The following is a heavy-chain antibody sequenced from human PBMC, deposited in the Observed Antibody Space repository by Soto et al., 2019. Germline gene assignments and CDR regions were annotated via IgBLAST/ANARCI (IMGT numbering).Heavy chain of an antibody. CDR3: ARGQVYLRFSEWSKPKEWYYFDS. CDR2: INHNGDT. CDR1: LDSFSSTDYY. Sequence: PSETLSLTCTVSLDSFSSTDYYWGWIRQAPGKGLEWIAEINHNGDTNYNPSLKSRVTISVDTSKNQFSLKLNSVTAADTAVYFCARGQVYLRFSEWSKPKEWYYFDSRDKGTLVTVSS. D-gene: IGHD3-3*01. J-gene: IGHJ4*02. V-gene: IGHV4-39*07.